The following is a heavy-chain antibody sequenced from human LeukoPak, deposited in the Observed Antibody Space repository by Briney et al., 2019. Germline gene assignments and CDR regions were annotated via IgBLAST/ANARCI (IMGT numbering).Heavy chain of an antibody. CDR3: ASSRTGRVGYLDY. CDR2: TYYRSKWYN. J-gene: IGHJ4*02. CDR1: GDSVSSNSAA. V-gene: IGHV6-1*01. D-gene: IGHD1-26*01. Sequence: SQTLSLTCAISGDSVSSNSAAWHWIRQSPSRGLEWLGRTYYRSKWYNDYAVSVKSRITINPDTSKNQFSLQLSSVTPEDTAVYYCASSRTGRVGYLDYWGQGTLVTVSS.